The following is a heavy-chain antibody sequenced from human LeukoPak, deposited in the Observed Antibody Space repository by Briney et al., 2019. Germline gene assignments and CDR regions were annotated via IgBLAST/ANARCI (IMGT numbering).Heavy chain of an antibody. CDR2: THHRGNT. Sequence: PSETLSLTCTVSGVSINDYFWNWIRQTPGKGLEWIGYTHHRGNTNYNSSLASRVTISLDTSKNQFSLKLSSVTAADTAVYYCARHPPRWLQFRGEIYYFDYWGQGTLVTVSS. J-gene: IGHJ4*02. CDR3: ARHPPRWLQFRGEIYYFDY. CDR1: GVSINDYF. V-gene: IGHV4-59*08. D-gene: IGHD5-24*01.